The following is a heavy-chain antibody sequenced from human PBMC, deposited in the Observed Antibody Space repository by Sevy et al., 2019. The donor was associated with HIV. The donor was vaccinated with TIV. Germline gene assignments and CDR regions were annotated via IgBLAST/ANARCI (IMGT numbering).Heavy chain of an antibody. CDR3: ARNRVRSSGRRLAAFDI. J-gene: IGHJ3*02. CDR1: GYSISSSNW. D-gene: IGHD3-22*01. Sequence: SETLSLTCAVSGYSISSSNWWGWIRQPPGKGLEWIGYIYYSGRTYHNPSLKSRVSMSVDTSKNQFSLKLSSVTAVDTAVYYCARNRVRSSGRRLAAFDIWGQGTMVTVSS. CDR2: IYYSGRT. V-gene: IGHV4-28*01.